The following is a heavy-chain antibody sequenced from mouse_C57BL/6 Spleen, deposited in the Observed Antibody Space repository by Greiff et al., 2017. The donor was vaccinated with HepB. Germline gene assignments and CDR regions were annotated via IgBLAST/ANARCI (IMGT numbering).Heavy chain of an antibody. J-gene: IGHJ2*01. CDR2: INPNNGGT. CDR1: GYTFTDYY. V-gene: IGHV1-26*01. CDR3: ARREMHYGSSWDY. D-gene: IGHD1-1*01. Sequence: EVQLQQSGPELVKPGASVKISCKASGYTFTDYYMNWVKQSHGKSLEWIGDINPNNGGTSYNQKFKGKATLTVDKSSSTAYMELRSLTSEDSAVYYCARREMHYGSSWDYWGQGTTLTVSS.